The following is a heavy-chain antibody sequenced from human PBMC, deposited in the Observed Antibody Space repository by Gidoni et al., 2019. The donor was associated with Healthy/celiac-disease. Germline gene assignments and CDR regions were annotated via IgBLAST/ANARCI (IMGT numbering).Heavy chain of an antibody. V-gene: IGHV3-23*01. J-gene: IGHJ4*02. CDR3: AKDPYDSSGYYTDY. D-gene: IGHD3-22*01. CDR2: ISGSGGST. Sequence: EVQLLESGGGLVQPGGSLRLSCAASGFTFGSYAMSWVRQAPGKGLEWVSAISGSGGSTYYADSVKGRFTISGDNSKNTLYLQMNSLRAEDTAVYYCAKDPYDSSGYYTDYWGQGTLVTVSS. CDR1: GFTFGSYA.